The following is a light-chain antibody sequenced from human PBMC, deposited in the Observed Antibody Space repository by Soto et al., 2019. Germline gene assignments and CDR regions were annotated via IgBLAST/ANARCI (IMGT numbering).Light chain of an antibody. Sequence: QSALTQPASVSGSPGQSITISCTGTSSYVGNYNLVSWYQQYTGKAPKLMIYEGGKRPSGVSNRFSGSKSGNPASLTISGLQAEDEADYYCCSFALRSTLIFGGWNKLTVL. CDR2: EGG. CDR1: SSYVGNYNL. J-gene: IGLJ2*01. V-gene: IGLV2-23*01. CDR3: CSFALRSTLI.